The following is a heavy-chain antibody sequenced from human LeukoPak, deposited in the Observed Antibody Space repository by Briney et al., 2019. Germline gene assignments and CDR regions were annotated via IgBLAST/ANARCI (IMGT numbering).Heavy chain of an antibody. V-gene: IGHV3-48*03. J-gene: IGHJ4*02. D-gene: IGHD4-17*01. Sequence: GGSLRLSCAASGFTFSSYEMNWVRQAPGKGLEWVSKISSSGSTIYYADSVKGRFTISRDNAKNSLNLQMNSLRAEVTAVYYCARDWTRPGTVTLDYWGQGTLVTVSS. CDR2: ISSSGSTI. CDR1: GFTFSSYE. CDR3: ARDWTRPGTVTLDY.